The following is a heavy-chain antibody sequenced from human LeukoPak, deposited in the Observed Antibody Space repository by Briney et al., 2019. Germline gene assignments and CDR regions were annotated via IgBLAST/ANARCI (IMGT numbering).Heavy chain of an antibody. D-gene: IGHD2-2*01. Sequence: ASAKVSCKASGYTFTSYGISWVRQAPGQGLEWMGWISAYNGNTNYAQKLQGRVTMTTDTSTSTAYMELRSLRSDDTAVYYCARVGCSSTSCFDAFDIWGQGTMVTVSS. CDR2: ISAYNGNT. CDR3: ARVGCSSTSCFDAFDI. V-gene: IGHV1-18*01. J-gene: IGHJ3*02. CDR1: GYTFTSYG.